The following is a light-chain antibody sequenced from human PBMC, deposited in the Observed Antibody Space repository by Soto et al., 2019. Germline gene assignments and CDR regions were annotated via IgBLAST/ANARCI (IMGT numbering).Light chain of an antibody. CDR1: NTDLGVYGY. CDR3: FSKISGFVYG. Sequence: ALAQHASVSGSFGQSITISCSGPNTDLGVYGYVSWYQHHPGKAPKLLIYDVNNRPSGISDRFSGSKSGDTASLTISGLQAEDEADYFCFSKISGFVYGFGTGTKVTVL. J-gene: IGLJ1*01. V-gene: IGLV2-14*01. CDR2: DVN.